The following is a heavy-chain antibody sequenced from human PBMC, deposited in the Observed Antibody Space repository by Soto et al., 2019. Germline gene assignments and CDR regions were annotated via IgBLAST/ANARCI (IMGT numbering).Heavy chain of an antibody. Sequence: PGGSLRLSCAASGFTFSNAWMSWVRQAPGKGLEWVGRIKSKTDGGTTDYAAPVKGRFTISRDDSKNTLYLQMNSLKTEDTAVYYCTTHARFRGVRHFDYWGQGTLVTVSS. CDR3: TTHARFRGVRHFDY. CDR2: IKSKTDGGTT. CDR1: GFTFSNAW. J-gene: IGHJ4*02. V-gene: IGHV3-15*01. D-gene: IGHD3-10*01.